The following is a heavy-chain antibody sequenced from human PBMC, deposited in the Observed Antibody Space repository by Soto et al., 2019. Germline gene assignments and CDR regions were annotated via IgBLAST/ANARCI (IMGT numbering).Heavy chain of an antibody. D-gene: IGHD3-10*01. CDR3: SGSYSYYGMDV. V-gene: IGHV1-3*01. J-gene: IGHJ6*02. CDR1: GYTFTSYA. CDR2: INAGNGNT. Sequence: ASVKVSCTASGYTFTSYAMHWVRQAPGQRLEWMGWINAGNGNTKYSQKFQGRVTITRDTSASTAYMELSSLRSEDTAVYYCSGSYSYYGMDVWGQGTTVTVS.